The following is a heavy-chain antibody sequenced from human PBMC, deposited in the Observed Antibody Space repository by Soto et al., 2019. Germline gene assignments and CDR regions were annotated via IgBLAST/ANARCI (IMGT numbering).Heavy chain of an antibody. Sequence: ASVKVSCKASGYTFTSYDINWVRQATGQGLEWMGWMNPNSGNTGYAQKFQGRVTMTRNTSISTAYMELSSLRSEDTAVYYCARVPLTYYYDSSGYYAFDIWGQGTMVTVSS. V-gene: IGHV1-8*01. CDR3: ARVPLTYYYDSSGYYAFDI. D-gene: IGHD3-22*01. CDR1: GYTFTSYD. J-gene: IGHJ3*02. CDR2: MNPNSGNT.